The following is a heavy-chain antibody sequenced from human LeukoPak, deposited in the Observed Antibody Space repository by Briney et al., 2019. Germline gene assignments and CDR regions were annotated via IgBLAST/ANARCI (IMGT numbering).Heavy chain of an antibody. CDR2: MNPNSGNT. D-gene: IGHD3-9*01. J-gene: IGHJ5*02. Sequence: ASVKVSCKASGYTFTSYDINWVRQATAQGLEWMGWMNPNSGNTGYAQKFQGRVTMTRNTSISTAYMELSSLRSEDTAVYYCASQDDILTGYSSWGQGTLVTVSS. CDR3: ASQDDILTGYSS. CDR1: GYTFTSYD. V-gene: IGHV1-8*01.